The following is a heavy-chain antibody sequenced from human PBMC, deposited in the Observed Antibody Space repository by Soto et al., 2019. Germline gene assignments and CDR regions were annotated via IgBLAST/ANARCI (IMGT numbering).Heavy chain of an antibody. J-gene: IGHJ5*02. CDR1: GGTFSSYA. D-gene: IGHD3-3*01. V-gene: IGHV1-69*12. Sequence: QVQLVRSGAEVKKPGSSVKVSCKASGGTFSSYAISWVRQAPGQGLEWMGGIIPIFGTANYAQKFQGRVTITADESTSTAYMELSSLRSEDTAVYYCASGGATTYYDFWSGYYRWFDPWGQGTLVTVSS. CDR3: ASGGATTYYDFWSGYYRWFDP. CDR2: IIPIFGTA.